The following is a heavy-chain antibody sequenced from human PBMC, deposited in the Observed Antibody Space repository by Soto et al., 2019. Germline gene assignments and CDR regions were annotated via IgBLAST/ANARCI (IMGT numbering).Heavy chain of an antibody. CDR1: GYTFTSYD. V-gene: IGHV1-8*01. Sequence: QVQLVQSGAEVKKPGASVKVSCKASGYTFTSYDINWVRQATGQGLEWMGWMNPNSGNTGYAQKFQGRVTMARNTTISTGYMGLSSLRSEDTAVYYCLRVFDRTVGSVDYCGQGTLVTVSS. CDR3: LRVFDRTVGSVDY. CDR2: MNPNSGNT. D-gene: IGHD3-9*01. J-gene: IGHJ4*02.